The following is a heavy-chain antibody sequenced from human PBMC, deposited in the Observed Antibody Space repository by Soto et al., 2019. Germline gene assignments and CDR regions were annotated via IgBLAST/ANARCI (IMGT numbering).Heavy chain of an antibody. D-gene: IGHD3-16*02. CDR2: IYYSGST. Sequence: QVQLQESGPGLVKPSQTLSLTCTVSGGSISSDDYYWSWIRQPPGKGLECIGYIYYSGSTYYNPSFKRXVTISVDTSKNQFSLKLRSVTAADTAVYYCARFIRRPAFDIWGQGTMVTVSS. J-gene: IGHJ3*02. CDR3: ARFIRRPAFDI. CDR1: GGSISSDDYY. V-gene: IGHV4-30-4*01.